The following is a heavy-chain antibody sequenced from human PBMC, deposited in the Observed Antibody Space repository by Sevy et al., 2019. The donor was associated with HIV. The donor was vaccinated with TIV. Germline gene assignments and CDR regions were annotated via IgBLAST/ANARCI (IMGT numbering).Heavy chain of an antibody. CDR2: ISPHNGDT. Sequence: ASVKVSCKASSYSFTTYRITWLRQAPGQGLEWMGWISPHNGDTNYVQNLQGRVTMITDTSTSTAYMELRSLRSDDTAVYYCARAYCSGGSCYSLAYWGQGTRVTVSS. CDR3: ARAYCSGGSCYSLAY. CDR1: SYSFTTYR. V-gene: IGHV1-18*01. J-gene: IGHJ4*02. D-gene: IGHD2-15*01.